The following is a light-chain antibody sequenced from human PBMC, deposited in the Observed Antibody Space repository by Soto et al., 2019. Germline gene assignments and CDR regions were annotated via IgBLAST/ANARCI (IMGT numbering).Light chain of an antibody. V-gene: IGLV2-14*01. Sequence: QSVLTQPASVSGSPGQSITISCTGTSSDVGGYNYVSWYQQHPGKAPKLMIYEVSNRPSGVSNRFSGSKSGNTASLTISGLRAEDEADYFCSSYRSGNTPYVFGLGTKVTVL. J-gene: IGLJ1*01. CDR2: EVS. CDR3: SSYRSGNTPYV. CDR1: SSDVGGYNY.